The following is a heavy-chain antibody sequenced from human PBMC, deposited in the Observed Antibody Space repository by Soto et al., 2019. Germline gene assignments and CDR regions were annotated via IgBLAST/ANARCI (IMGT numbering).Heavy chain of an antibody. CDR3: ARKLGLTDYYFVMDV. D-gene: IGHD7-27*01. J-gene: IGHJ6*02. CDR1: GFTFSSYS. Sequence: EVQLVESGGGLVKPGGSLRLSCPVSGFTFSSYSMNWVRQAPGKGLEWVSSISSSSSYIYYADSVKGRFTISRDNAKNSLYLQMNRLRAEDTAVYYCARKLGLTDYYFVMDVWGQGTTVTVSS. CDR2: ISSSSSYI. V-gene: IGHV3-21*06.